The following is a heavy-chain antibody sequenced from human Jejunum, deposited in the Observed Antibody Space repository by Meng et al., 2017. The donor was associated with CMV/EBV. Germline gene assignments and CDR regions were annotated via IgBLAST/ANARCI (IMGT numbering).Heavy chain of an antibody. CDR2: ITWKGDTI. CDR1: FTFTDHA. Sequence: FTFTDHAMHWVRQAPGKGLEWVSGITWKGDTIGYADSVKGRFTISRDNAKKSLYLQMYSLRPEDTALYYCARDFQLYYYHYYGMDVWGQGTTVTVSS. D-gene: IGHD2-2*01. CDR3: ARDFQLYYYHYYGMDV. J-gene: IGHJ6*02. V-gene: IGHV3-9*01.